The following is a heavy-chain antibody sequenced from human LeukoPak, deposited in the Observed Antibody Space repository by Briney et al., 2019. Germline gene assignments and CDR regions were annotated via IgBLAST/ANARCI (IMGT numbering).Heavy chain of an antibody. CDR1: GGTFSSYA. CDR3: ARGGRGDGYNLGY. D-gene: IGHD5-24*01. CDR2: IIPIFGTA. Sequence: ASVTVSCKASGGTFSSYAISWVRQAPGQGLEWMGGIIPIFGTANYAQKFQGRVTITTDESTSTAYMELSSLRSEDTAVYYCARGGRGDGYNLGYWGQGTLVTVSS. V-gene: IGHV1-69*05. J-gene: IGHJ4*02.